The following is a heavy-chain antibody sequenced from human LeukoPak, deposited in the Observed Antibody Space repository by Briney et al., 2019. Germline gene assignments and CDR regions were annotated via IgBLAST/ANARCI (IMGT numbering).Heavy chain of an antibody. J-gene: IGHJ4*02. D-gene: IGHD3-10*01. Sequence: PGGSLRLSCAASGFTFSNYAMSWVRQAPGKGLEWVSAFSGSGGTTYYADSVKGRFTISRDNSKNALYLQMNSLRAEDTAVYYCAKGGSFDYWGQGTLVTVSS. CDR1: GFTFSNYA. CDR3: AKGGSFDY. V-gene: IGHV3-23*01. CDR2: FSGSGGTT.